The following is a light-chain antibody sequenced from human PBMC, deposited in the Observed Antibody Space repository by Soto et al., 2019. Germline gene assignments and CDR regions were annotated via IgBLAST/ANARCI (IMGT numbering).Light chain of an antibody. CDR2: GAS. J-gene: IGKJ1*01. V-gene: IGKV3-20*01. Sequence: EIVMTQSPATLSLSPGERATLSCRASQSVSSYLAWYQQKPGQAPRLLIYGASNRATGIPDRFSGSGSGTDSTLTISRLQPEDFAVYNCQQYGSSGTFGQGTKVDIK. CDR3: QQYGSSGT. CDR1: QSVSSY.